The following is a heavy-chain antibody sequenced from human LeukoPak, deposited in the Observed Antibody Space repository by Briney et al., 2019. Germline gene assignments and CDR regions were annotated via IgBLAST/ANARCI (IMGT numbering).Heavy chain of an antibody. CDR1: GFTFSSYS. V-gene: IGHV3-21*01. J-gene: IGHJ6*03. CDR2: ISSSSSYI. CDR3: ARAIVATIFSNYYYYYMDV. D-gene: IGHD5-12*01. Sequence: GGSLRLSCAASGFTFSSYSMNWVRQAPGKGLEWVSSISSSSSYIYYADSVKGRFTISRDNAKNSLYLQMNSLRAEDTAVYYCARAIVATIFSNYYYYYMDVWGKGTTVTVSS.